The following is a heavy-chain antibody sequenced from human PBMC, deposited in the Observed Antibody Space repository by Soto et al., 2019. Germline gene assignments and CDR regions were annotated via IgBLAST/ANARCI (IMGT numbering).Heavy chain of an antibody. CDR2: INHSGNT. CDR1: GGSFSGYY. V-gene: IGHV4-34*01. D-gene: IGHD2-2*01. J-gene: IGHJ4*02. CDR3: ARGGIYGSSTTCYSDN. Sequence: QVQLQQWGAGLLKPSETLSLTCAVYGGSFSGYYWSWVRQPPGKGLEWIGEINHSGNTNYNPSLPSRVTISVDTSTNQFSLHLYSVTAADTAVYYCARGGIYGSSTTCYSDNWGQGTLVTVSS.